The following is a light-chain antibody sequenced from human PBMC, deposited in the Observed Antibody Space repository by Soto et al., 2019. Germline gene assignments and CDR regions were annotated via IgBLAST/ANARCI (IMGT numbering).Light chain of an antibody. CDR2: GAS. V-gene: IGKV3-15*01. CDR3: QQYNNWPIT. J-gene: IGKJ5*01. Sequence: EIVLTQSPVTLSLSPGERATLSCRASQSVSRYLAWYQQKPGQAPRLLIYGASTRATGIPARFSGSGSGTEFTLTISSLQSEDFAVYYCQQYNNWPITFGQGTRLENK. CDR1: QSVSRY.